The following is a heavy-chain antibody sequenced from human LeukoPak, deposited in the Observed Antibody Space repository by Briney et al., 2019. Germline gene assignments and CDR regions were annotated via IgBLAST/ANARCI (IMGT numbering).Heavy chain of an antibody. V-gene: IGHV1-69*06. Sequence: GASVKVSCKAPGGSISSYGISWVRQAPGQGLEWMGRIIPVFGTANYAQKFQDRVTITADTVSNTAYMELTSLTSEDTAVYFCAKQGEIRQDYYMDVWGNGTAVTVSS. J-gene: IGHJ6*03. CDR2: IIPVFGTA. D-gene: IGHD1/OR15-1a*01. CDR1: GGSISSYG. CDR3: AKQGEIRQDYYMDV.